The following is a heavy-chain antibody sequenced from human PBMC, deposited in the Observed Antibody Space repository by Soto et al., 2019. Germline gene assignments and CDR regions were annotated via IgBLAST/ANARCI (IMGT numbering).Heavy chain of an antibody. Sequence: QLQLQESGPGLVKPSETLSLTCTVSGGSISSSSYYWGWIRQPPGKGLEWIGSIYYSGSTYYNPSLKSRVTKSVDTSKNQFSLKLSSVTAADTAVYYCARRPTYYYDSSGPSGRYPFDYWGQGTLVTVSS. V-gene: IGHV4-39*01. CDR3: ARRPTYYYDSSGPSGRYPFDY. J-gene: IGHJ4*02. CDR1: GGSISSSSYY. CDR2: IYYSGST. D-gene: IGHD3-22*01.